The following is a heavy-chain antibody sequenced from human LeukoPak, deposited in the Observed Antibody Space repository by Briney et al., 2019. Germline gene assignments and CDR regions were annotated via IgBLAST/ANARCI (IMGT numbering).Heavy chain of an antibody. Sequence: NSSETLSLTCAVSGGSISSGGYSWSWIRQPPGKGLEWIGYIYYSGSTYYNPSLKSRVTISVDTSKNQFSLKLSSVTAADTAVYYCARVPVEDDFWSGYRDYWGQGTLVTVSS. V-gene: IGHV4-31*11. D-gene: IGHD3-3*01. CDR3: ARVPVEDDFWSGYRDY. J-gene: IGHJ4*02. CDR1: GGSISSGGYS. CDR2: IYYSGST.